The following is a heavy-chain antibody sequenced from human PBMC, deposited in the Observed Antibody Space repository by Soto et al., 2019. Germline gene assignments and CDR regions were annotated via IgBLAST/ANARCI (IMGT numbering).Heavy chain of an antibody. Sequence: SETLSLTCAVSGGSISSSNWWIWVRQAPGKGLEWIGEINHSGSTNYNPSLKSRVTISVDKSKNQFSLKLSSVTAADTAVYYCARAFGDSSGWYYFDYWGQGTLVTVSS. V-gene: IGHV4-4*02. J-gene: IGHJ4*02. CDR2: INHSGST. CDR1: GGSISSSNW. CDR3: ARAFGDSSGWYYFDY. D-gene: IGHD6-19*01.